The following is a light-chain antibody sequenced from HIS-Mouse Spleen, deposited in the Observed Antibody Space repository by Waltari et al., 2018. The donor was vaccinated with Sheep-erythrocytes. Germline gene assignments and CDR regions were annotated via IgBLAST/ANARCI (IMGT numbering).Light chain of an antibody. CDR2: DVS. CDR3: CSYAGSYNHV. V-gene: IGLV2-11*01. J-gene: IGLJ1*01. CDR1: SSAVGGYNY. Sequence: QSALPQPRPLSGSPGQSVTISCTGTSSAVGGYNYVHWYQQHPGKAPKPMIYDVSKRPSGVPDRFSGSKSGNTASLTISGLQAEDEADYYCCSYAGSYNHVFGTGTKVTVL.